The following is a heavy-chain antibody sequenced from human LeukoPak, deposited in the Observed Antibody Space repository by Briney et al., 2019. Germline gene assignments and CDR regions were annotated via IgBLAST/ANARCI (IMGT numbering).Heavy chain of an antibody. CDR2: IYHSGST. J-gene: IGHJ4*02. CDR1: GGSISSSNW. V-gene: IGHV4-4*02. CDR3: ARDGRFPPEVLPRYFDY. D-gene: IGHD1-26*01. Sequence: SGTLSLTCAVSGGSISSSNWWSWVRQPPGKGLEWIGEIYHSGSTNYNPSLRSRVTISVDKSKNQFSLKLSSVTAADTAVYYCARDGRFPPEVLPRYFDYWGQGTLVTVSS.